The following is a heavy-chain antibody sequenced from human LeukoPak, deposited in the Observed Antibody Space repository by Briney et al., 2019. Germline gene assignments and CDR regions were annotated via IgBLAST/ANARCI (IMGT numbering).Heavy chain of an antibody. Sequence: GGSLRLSCAASGFTFSSYGMHWVRQAPGKGLEWVAVIWYDGSNKYYADSVKGRFTISRGNSKNTLYLQMNSLRAEDTAVYYCTRYYGSGSQYGMDVWGQGTTVTVSS. CDR1: GFTFSSYG. CDR3: TRYYGSGSQYGMDV. CDR2: IWYDGSNK. J-gene: IGHJ6*02. D-gene: IGHD3-10*01. V-gene: IGHV3-33*01.